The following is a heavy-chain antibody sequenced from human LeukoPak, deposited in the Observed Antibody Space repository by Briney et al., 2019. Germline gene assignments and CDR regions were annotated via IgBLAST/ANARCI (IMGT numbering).Heavy chain of an antibody. J-gene: IGHJ4*02. CDR1: GFTFSSYG. CDR2: IWYDGSNK. V-gene: IGHV3-33*06. CDR3: AKGDYDFWSGYFDY. D-gene: IGHD3-3*01. Sequence: PGGSLRLSCAASGFTFSSYGMHWVRQAPGKGLEWVAVIWYDGSNKYYADSVKGRFTISRDNSKNTLYLQMNSLRGEDTAVYYCAKGDYDFWSGYFDYWGQGTLVTVSS.